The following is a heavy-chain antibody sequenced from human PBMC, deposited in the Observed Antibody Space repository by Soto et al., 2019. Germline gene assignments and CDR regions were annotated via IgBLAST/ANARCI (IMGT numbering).Heavy chain of an antibody. CDR2: INAGNGNT. J-gene: IGHJ5*02. CDR1: GYTFTSYS. D-gene: IGHD5-18*01. V-gene: IGHV1-3*01. Sequence: ASVKVSCKAAGYTFTSYSMHWVRQAPGQRLEWMGWINAGNGNTKYSQKFQGRVTITRDTSASTAYMELSSLRSEDTAVYYCARAFGYSSHLSPWGQGTLVTVSS. CDR3: ARAFGYSSHLSP.